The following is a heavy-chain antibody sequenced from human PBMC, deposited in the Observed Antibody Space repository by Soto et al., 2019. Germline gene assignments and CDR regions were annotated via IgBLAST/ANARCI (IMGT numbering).Heavy chain of an antibody. J-gene: IGHJ6*02. CDR1: GYTFTRYV. V-gene: IGHV1-18*01. CDR3: AKNGQPPYYYYGLDV. D-gene: IGHD2-8*01. Sequence: GASVKVSCKASGYTFTRYVISWVRQAPGQGLEWMGWISGYNGDTNYAQKFQGRVSMTIDTSTTTAYMELRSLTSDDTAVYYCAKNGQPPYYYYGLDVWGQGTKVTVSS. CDR2: ISGYNGDT.